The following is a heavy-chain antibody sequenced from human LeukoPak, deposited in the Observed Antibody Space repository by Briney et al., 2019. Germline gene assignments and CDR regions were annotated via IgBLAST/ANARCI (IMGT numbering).Heavy chain of an antibody. CDR2: IKPDGSEI. V-gene: IGHV3-7*01. CDR3: ARDLLGPSYSHSSGWYRNDC. J-gene: IGHJ4*02. CDR1: GFMFSKYE. Sequence: PGGSLRLSCRASGFMFSKYEVNWVRQAPGKGLEWVANIKPDGSEIYYVDSVKGRFTISRDNAKNSLYLQMNSLRAEDTAVYYCARDLLGPSYSHSSGWYRNDCWGQGTLVTVSS. D-gene: IGHD6-19*01.